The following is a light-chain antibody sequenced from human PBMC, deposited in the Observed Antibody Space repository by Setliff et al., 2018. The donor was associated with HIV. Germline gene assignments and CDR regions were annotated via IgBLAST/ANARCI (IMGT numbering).Light chain of an antibody. CDR3: SSYTTSITFG. V-gene: IGLV2-18*02. Sequence: QSALTQPPYVSGAPGQSVTISCTGSTSDIGHYNRVSWYQQPPGAAPKLIMYEVSHRPSGVPDRFSGSKSDSTASLTISGLQPEDEADYYCSSYTTSITFGFGTGTKVT. J-gene: IGLJ1*01. CDR1: TSDIGHYNR. CDR2: EVS.